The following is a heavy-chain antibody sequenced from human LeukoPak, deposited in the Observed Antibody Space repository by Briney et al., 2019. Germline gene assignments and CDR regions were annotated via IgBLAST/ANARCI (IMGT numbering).Heavy chain of an antibody. Sequence: GGSLRLSCAASGFSFISYGMHWVRQAPGKGLEWVGVISDNGRRKDYAGSVKGRFTISRDNSKDTLYLQMNSLRAEDTAVYYCAKRPSDYGDYVSYFDYWGQGTLVTVSS. CDR2: ISDNGRRK. V-gene: IGHV3-30*18. D-gene: IGHD4-17*01. CDR3: AKRPSDYGDYVSYFDY. CDR1: GFSFISYG. J-gene: IGHJ4*02.